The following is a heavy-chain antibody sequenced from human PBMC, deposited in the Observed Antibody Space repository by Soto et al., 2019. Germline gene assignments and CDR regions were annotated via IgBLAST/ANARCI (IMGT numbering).Heavy chain of an antibody. J-gene: IGHJ6*02. CDR1: GYSFTSYW. CDR3: ARTAAAGKYYYYGMNV. Sequence: GESLKISCKGSGYSFTSYWIGWVRQMPGKGLELMGIIYPGDSDTRYSPSFQGQVTISADKSISTAYLQWSSLKASDTAMYYCARTAAAGKYYYYGMNVWGQGTTVTVSS. V-gene: IGHV5-51*01. D-gene: IGHD6-13*01. CDR2: IYPGDSDT.